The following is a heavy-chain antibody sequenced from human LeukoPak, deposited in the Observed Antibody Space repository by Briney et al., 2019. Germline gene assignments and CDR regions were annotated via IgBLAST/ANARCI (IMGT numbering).Heavy chain of an antibody. V-gene: IGHV4-30-4*08. Sequence: PSQTLSLTCTVSGGSISSGDYYWSWIRQPPGKGLEWIGYIYYSGSTNYNPSLKSRVTISVDTSKNQFSLKLGSVTAADTAVYYCAKRRAGFGEGEFDYWGQGTLVTVSS. D-gene: IGHD3-10*01. J-gene: IGHJ4*02. CDR2: IYYSGST. CDR3: AKRRAGFGEGEFDY. CDR1: GGSISSGDYY.